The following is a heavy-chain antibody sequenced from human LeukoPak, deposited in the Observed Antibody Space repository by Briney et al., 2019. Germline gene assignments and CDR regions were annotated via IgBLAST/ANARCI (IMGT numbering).Heavy chain of an antibody. CDR1: GFTFSSYA. V-gene: IGHV3-23*01. CDR2: ISGSGGST. D-gene: IGHD3-22*01. Sequence: PGGSLRLSCAASGFTFSSYAMSWVRQAPGKGLEWVSAISGSGGSTYYADSVKGRFTISRDNAKNSLYLQMNGLRAEDTAVYYCARRDFYDTTGYLFDYWGQGTLVTVSS. CDR3: ARRDFYDTTGYLFDY. J-gene: IGHJ4*02.